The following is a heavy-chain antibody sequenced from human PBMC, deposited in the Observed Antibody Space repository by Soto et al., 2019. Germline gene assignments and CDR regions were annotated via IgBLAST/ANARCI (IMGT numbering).Heavy chain of an antibody. V-gene: IGHV3-74*01. CDR3: ARGGDPDY. J-gene: IGHJ4*02. CDR1: GFTFNYYW. CDR2: LQTDGSHP. Sequence: EVQLVESGGGLVQPGGSLRLSCVASGFTFNYYWMHWVRQAPGKGLMWVSRLQTDGSHPDYADSVKGRFTISRDNAKNTLYLQMTNLRAADTAVSYCARGGDPDYCGQGTLVTVSS.